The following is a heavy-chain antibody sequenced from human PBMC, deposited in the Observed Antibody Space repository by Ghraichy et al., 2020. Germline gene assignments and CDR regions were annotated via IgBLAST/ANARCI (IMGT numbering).Heavy chain of an antibody. Sequence: SLNISCTVSGGSISSGSYYWSWIRQPAGKGLEWIGRIYTSGSTNYNPSLKSRVTISVDTSKNQFSLKLSSVTAADTAVYYCARDMGSVGSVAGTEGFDYWGQGTLVTVSS. CDR2: IYTSGST. CDR1: GGSISSGSYY. D-gene: IGHD6-19*01. V-gene: IGHV4-61*02. J-gene: IGHJ4*02. CDR3: ARDMGSVGSVAGTEGFDY.